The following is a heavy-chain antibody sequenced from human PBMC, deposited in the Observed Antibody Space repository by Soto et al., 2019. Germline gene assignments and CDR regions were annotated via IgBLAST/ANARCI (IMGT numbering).Heavy chain of an antibody. Sequence: SAASGLTFGDYGMSWISQAPGRGLEWVSYISSSSFTIHYADSVEGRFAISVDKSISTAYLQWSSLKASDTAIYYCARHVSQGDEYWGQGTLVTVSS. CDR3: ARHVSQGDEY. V-gene: IGHV3-11*01. CDR1: GLTFGDYG. D-gene: IGHD3-16*01. CDR2: ISSSSFTI. J-gene: IGHJ4*02.